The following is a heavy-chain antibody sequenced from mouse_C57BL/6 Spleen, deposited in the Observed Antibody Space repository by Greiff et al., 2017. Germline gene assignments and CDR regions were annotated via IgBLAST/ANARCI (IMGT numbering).Heavy chain of an antibody. CDR2: IRNKANGYTT. V-gene: IGHV7-3*01. Sequence: EVQLVESGGGLVQPGGSLSLSCAASGFTFTDYYMSWVRQPPGKALEWLGFIRNKANGYTTEYSASVKGRFTIYRDNSQSILYLQMNALRAEDSATYYCARSGTAQALAYWGQGTLVTGSA. D-gene: IGHD3-2*02. CDR1: GFTFTDYY. CDR3: ARSGTAQALAY. J-gene: IGHJ3*01.